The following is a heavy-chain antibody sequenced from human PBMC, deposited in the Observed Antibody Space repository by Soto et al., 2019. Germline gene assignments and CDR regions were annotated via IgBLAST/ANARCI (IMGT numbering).Heavy chain of an antibody. CDR2: IYSSENT. V-gene: IGHV4-39*07. J-gene: IGHJ4*02. CDR1: GGSVSSSSYS. CDR3: ARDTWAYSGSYYGLDY. D-gene: IGHD1-26*01. Sequence: PSETLSLTCTVSGGSVSSSSYSWGWIRQSPGKGLEWIGTIYSSENTYYNPSLLSRVTISVDTSKNEFSLKLSSVTAADTAVYYCARDTWAYSGSYYGLDYWGQGTLVTVSS.